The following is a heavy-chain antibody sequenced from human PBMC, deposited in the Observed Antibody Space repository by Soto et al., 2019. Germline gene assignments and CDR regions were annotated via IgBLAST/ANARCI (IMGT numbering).Heavy chain of an antibody. D-gene: IGHD6-6*01. V-gene: IGHV4-31*03. CDR3: ARVGSSSKVQY. CDR2: TSNSGST. Sequence: QVQLQESGPGLVKPSQTLSLTCTVSGGSITSTSYYWSWIRQHPGEGLEWIGFTSNSGSTSYNPSLKSRVTISLYTSSNQFSLNLESLTAGDTAVYYCARVGSSSKVQYWGQGTLVTVSS. J-gene: IGHJ4*02. CDR1: GGSITSTSYY.